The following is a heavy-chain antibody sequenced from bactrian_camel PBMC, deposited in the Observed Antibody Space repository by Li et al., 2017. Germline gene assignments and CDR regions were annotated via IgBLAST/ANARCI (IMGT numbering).Heavy chain of an antibody. CDR3: VRGQLEYGGNWYDQGLKY. J-gene: IGHJ4*01. V-gene: IGHV3S25*01. Sequence: QLVESGGGLAPPGGRLRLSCAASGFTFSNYWMYWVRQTPGKGLAWVSSINHGGGTTHYSDSVEGRFSCSRDNGRNMVYLRMNSLKPEDTAVYWCVRGQLEYGGNWYDQGLKYWGQGTQV. D-gene: IGHD6*01. CDR2: INHGGGTT. CDR1: GFTFSNYW.